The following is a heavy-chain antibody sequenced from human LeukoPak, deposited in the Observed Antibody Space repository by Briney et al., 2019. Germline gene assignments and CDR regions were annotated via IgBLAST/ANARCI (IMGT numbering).Heavy chain of an antibody. Sequence: SETLSLTCTVSGGSISSGGYYWSWIRQHPGKGLEWIGYIYYSGSTYYNPSLKSRVTISVDTSKNQFSLKLSSVTAADTAVYYCARSSGYYVSNWFDPWGQGTLVTVSS. CDR2: IYYSGST. CDR1: GGSISSGGYY. V-gene: IGHV4-31*03. D-gene: IGHD3-3*01. CDR3: ARSSGYYVSNWFDP. J-gene: IGHJ5*02.